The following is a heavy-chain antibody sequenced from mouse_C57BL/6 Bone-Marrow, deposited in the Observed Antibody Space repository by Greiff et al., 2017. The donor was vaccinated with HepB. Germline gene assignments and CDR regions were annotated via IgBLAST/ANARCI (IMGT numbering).Heavy chain of an antibody. Sequence: AAAAVDFSRYWMSWVRRAPGKGLEWIGEINPDSSTINYAPSLKDKFIISRDNAKNTLYLQMSKVISEDTALYYCARFAMGYAMDHWGQGTSVTVSS. CDR1: AVDFSRYW. D-gene: IGHD1-1*02. CDR3: ARFAMGYAMDH. CDR2: INPDSSTI. V-gene: IGHV4-1*01. J-gene: IGHJ4*01.